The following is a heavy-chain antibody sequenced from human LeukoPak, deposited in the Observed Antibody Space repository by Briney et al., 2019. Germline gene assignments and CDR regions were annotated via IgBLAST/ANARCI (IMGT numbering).Heavy chain of an antibody. Sequence: GGSLRLSCAASGSTFSSYWMHWVRQAPGKGLVWVSRINSDGSSTSYADSVKGRFTISRDNAKNTLYLQMNSLRAEDTAVYYCARDPSYDAFDIWGQGTMVTVSS. V-gene: IGHV3-74*01. CDR2: INSDGSST. J-gene: IGHJ3*02. CDR3: ARDPSYDAFDI. CDR1: GSTFSSYW.